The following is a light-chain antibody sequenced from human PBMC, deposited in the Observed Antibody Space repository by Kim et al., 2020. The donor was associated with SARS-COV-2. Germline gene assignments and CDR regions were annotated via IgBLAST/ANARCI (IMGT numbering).Light chain of an antibody. CDR3: QTWGTGIWV. V-gene: IGLV4-69*01. J-gene: IGLJ3*02. Sequence: SVKLTCTLSSGHSSYAIAWHQQQPEKGPRYLMKLNSDGSHTKGDGIPDRFSGSSSGAERYLTISSLQSEDEADYYCQTWGTGIWVFGGGTKLTVL. CDR1: SGHSSYA. CDR2: LNSDGSH.